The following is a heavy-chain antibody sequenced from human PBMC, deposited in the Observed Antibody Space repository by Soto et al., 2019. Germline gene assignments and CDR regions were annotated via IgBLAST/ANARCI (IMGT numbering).Heavy chain of an antibody. D-gene: IGHD3-3*01. CDR1: GGSFSGYY. CDR3: ARNGSYYDFWSGYYFGGGMDV. CDR2: INHSGST. Sequence: QVQLQQWGAGLLKPSETLSLTCAVYGGSFSGYYWNWIRQPPGKGLEWIGEINHSGSTNYNPSLKCRVTISVDTSKNQFSLKLSSVTAADTAVYYCARNGSYYDFWSGYYFGGGMDVWGQGTTVTVSS. J-gene: IGHJ6*02. V-gene: IGHV4-34*01.